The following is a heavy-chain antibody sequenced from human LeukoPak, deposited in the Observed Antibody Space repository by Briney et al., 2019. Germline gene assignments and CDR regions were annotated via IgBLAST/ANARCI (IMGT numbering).Heavy chain of an antibody. CDR3: ARTAARRFDY. CDR1: GYTFTGYY. Sequence: ASVKVSCKASGYTFTGYYMHWVRQAPGQGLEWMGIINPTGGSTTYAQKFQGRVTMTRDTSTSTVYMELSSLRSDDTAVYYCARTAARRFDYWGQGTLVTVSS. CDR2: INPTGGST. D-gene: IGHD6-6*01. J-gene: IGHJ4*02. V-gene: IGHV1-46*01.